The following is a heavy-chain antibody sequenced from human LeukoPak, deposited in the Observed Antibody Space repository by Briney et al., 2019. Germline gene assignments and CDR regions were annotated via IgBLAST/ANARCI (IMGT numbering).Heavy chain of an antibody. V-gene: IGHV1-18*01. J-gene: IGHJ4*02. CDR2: ISAYNGNT. D-gene: IGHD3-10*01. CDR1: GYTFTSYG. Sequence: ASVKVSCKASGYTFTSYGISWVRQAPGQGLEWMGWISAYNGNTNYAQKLQGRVTMTTDTSTSTAYMELSSLRSEDTAVYYCARGAGKYIDSSLDYWGQGTLVTVSS. CDR3: ARGAGKYIDSSLDY.